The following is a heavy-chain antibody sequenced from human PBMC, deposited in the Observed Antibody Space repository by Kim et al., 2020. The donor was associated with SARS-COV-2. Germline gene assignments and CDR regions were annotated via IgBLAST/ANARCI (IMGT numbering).Heavy chain of an antibody. CDR2: ISGSGGST. V-gene: IGHV3-23*01. J-gene: IGHJ4*02. CDR3: AKVSRGGLSESYSD. Sequence: GGSLRLSCAASGFTFSSYAMSWVRQAPGKGLEWVSAISGSGGSTYYADSVKGRFTISRDNSKNTLYLQMNSLRAEDTAVYYCAKVSRGGLSESYSDWGQGTLVTVSS. CDR1: GFTFSSYA. D-gene: IGHD1-26*01.